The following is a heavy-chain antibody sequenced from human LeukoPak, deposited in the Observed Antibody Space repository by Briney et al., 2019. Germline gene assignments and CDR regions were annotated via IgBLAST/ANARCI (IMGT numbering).Heavy chain of an antibody. D-gene: IGHD4-17*01. CDR2: ISWNSGSI. Sequence: GGSLRLSCAASGFTFDDYAMHWVRQAPGKGLEWVSGISWNSGSIGYADSVKGRFTISRDNAKNSLYLQMNSLRAEDTALYYCAKDKLPQTTETTHRGGYYYYYYGMDVWGQGTTVTVSS. J-gene: IGHJ6*02. V-gene: IGHV3-9*01. CDR3: AKDKLPQTTETTHRGGYYYYYYGMDV. CDR1: GFTFDDYA.